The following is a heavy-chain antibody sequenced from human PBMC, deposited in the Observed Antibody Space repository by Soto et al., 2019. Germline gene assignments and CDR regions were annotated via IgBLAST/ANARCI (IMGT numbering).Heavy chain of an antibody. CDR2: IYWDDDK. D-gene: IGHD6-6*01. J-gene: IGHJ4*02. V-gene: IGHV2-5*02. CDR3: ARRYRSASLDF. CDR1: GFSLTTSGVG. Sequence: QITLKESGPTLVKPTQTLTLTCTFSGFSLTTSGVGLGWIRQPPGKALEWLALIYWDDDKRYSPSLKSRLTIAKDTAKNQVVLTMTNMDPVDTATYYCARRYRSASLDFWGQGTLVTVSS.